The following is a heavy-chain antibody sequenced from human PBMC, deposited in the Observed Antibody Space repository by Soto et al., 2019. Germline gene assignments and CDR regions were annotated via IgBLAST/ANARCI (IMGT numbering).Heavy chain of an antibody. CDR2: ISGSGGST. CDR3: AKGLGPKHEYYYYGMDV. D-gene: IGHD6-6*01. CDR1: GFTFSSYA. V-gene: IGHV3-23*01. Sequence: PGGSLRLSCAASGFTFSSYAMSWVRQAPGKGLEWVSAISGSGGSTYYADSVKGRFTISRDNSKNTLYLQMNSLRAEDTAVYYCAKGLGPKHEYYYYGMDVWGQGTTVTVSS. J-gene: IGHJ6*02.